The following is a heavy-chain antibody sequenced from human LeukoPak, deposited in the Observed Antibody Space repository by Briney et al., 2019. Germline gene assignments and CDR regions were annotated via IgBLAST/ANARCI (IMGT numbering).Heavy chain of an antibody. Sequence: ASLKVSGKAPGYTFHSYDINWVRQATGHGLGWMGWMNTGTGNTGYAPRSLGRVTMTRDTSISTAYLQLSSLTSADTAVYYCARGRFDPWGQGTQVIVSS. CDR2: MNTGTGNT. V-gene: IGHV1-8*01. J-gene: IGHJ5*02. CDR3: ARGRFDP. CDR1: GYTFHSYD.